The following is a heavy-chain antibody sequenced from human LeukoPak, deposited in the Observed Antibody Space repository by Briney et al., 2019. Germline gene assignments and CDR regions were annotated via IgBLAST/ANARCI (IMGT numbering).Heavy chain of an antibody. CDR3: ARLGGSYYTY. CDR2: IKQDGGEK. CDR1: GFAFSSYW. D-gene: IGHD1-26*01. Sequence: GGSLRLSCVASGFAFSSYWMSWVLQAPGKGLEWVANIKQDGGEKYYVDSVKGRFTISRDNAKNSLFPQMNSLRVEDTAVYYCARLGGSYYTYWGQGTLVTVSS. J-gene: IGHJ4*02. V-gene: IGHV3-7*01.